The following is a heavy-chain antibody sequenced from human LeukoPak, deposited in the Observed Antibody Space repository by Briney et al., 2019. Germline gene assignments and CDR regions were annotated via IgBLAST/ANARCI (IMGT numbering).Heavy chain of an antibody. CDR1: GFTFSSYS. CDR3: ASYYYDSSGYSSYYYYGMDV. J-gene: IGHJ6*02. D-gene: IGHD3-22*01. CDR2: ISSSTI. V-gene: IGHV3-48*04. Sequence: GGSLRLSCAASGFTFSSYSMNWVRQAPGKGLEWVSYISSSTIYYADSVKGRFTISRDNAKNSLYLQMNSLRAEDTAVYYCASYYYDSSGYSSYYYYGMDVWGQGTTVTVSS.